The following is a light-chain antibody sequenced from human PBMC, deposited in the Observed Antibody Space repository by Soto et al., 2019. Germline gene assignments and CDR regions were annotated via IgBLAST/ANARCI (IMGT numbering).Light chain of an antibody. Sequence: QSALTQPASVSGSPGQSMTISCTGTSSDVGGYNYVSWYQQHPVKAPKLMIYDVTNRPSGVSDRFSGSKSGNTASLTISGLQTEDEADYYCSSYTCSSTPYVFGTGTKVTVL. V-gene: IGLV2-14*01. CDR2: DVT. J-gene: IGLJ1*01. CDR3: SSYTCSSTPYV. CDR1: SSDVGGYNY.